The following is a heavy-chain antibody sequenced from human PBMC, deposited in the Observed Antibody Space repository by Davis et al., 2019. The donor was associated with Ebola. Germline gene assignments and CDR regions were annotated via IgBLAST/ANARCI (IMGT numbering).Heavy chain of an antibody. CDR1: GYTFKNYA. D-gene: IGHD3-10*01. CDR2: ISAYNGNT. V-gene: IGHV1-18*01. CDR3: ARGRGRFGELIKNWFDP. Sequence: AASVKVSCKTSGYTFKNYAISWVRQAPGQGLEWMGWISAYNGNTAYAQILQGRVTMTTDTSTGTAYMELRSLRSEDTAVYYCARGRGRFGELIKNWFDPWGQGTLVTVSS. J-gene: IGHJ5*02.